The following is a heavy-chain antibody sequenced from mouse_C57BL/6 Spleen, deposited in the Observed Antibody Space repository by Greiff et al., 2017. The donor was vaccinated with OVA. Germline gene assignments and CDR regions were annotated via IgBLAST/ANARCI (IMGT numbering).Heavy chain of an antibody. J-gene: IGHJ1*03. Sequence: EVKLQESGPELVKPGASVKISCKASGYSFTDYNMNWVKQSNGKSLEWIGVINPNYGTTSYNQKFKGKATLTVDQSSSTAYMQLNSLTSEDSAVYYCARGGLRRDYWYFDVWGTGTTVTVSS. CDR1: GYSFTDYN. CDR3: ARGGLRRDYWYFDV. CDR2: INPNYGTT. D-gene: IGHD2-4*01. V-gene: IGHV1-39*01.